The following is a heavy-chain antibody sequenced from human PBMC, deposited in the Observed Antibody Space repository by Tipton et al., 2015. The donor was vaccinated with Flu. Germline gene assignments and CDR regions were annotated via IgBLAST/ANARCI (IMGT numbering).Heavy chain of an antibody. CDR2: MNPNSGNT. V-gene: IGHV1-8*01. J-gene: IGHJ4*02. Sequence: QLVQSGAEVKKPGASVKVSCKASGYTFTSYDINWVRQATGQGLEWMGWMNPNSGNTGYAQKFQGRVTMTRNTSISTAYMELSSLRSEDTAVYYCARSDYDYVWGSYRYEYFFDYWGQGTLVTVSS. CDR1: GYTFTSYD. D-gene: IGHD3-16*02. CDR3: ARSDYDYVWGSYRYEYFFDY.